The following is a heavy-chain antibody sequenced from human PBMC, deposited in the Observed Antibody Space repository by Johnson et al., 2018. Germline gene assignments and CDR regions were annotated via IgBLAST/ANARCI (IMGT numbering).Heavy chain of an antibody. V-gene: IGHV3-21*01. J-gene: IGHJ4*02. CDR3: GSLRGDSSGWYYFYY. Sequence: VQLVQSGGGLVQPGGSLRLSCAASGFTFSSYSMNWVRQAPGKGLEWVSSISSSSRYIYYADSVKGRFTISRDNAKNSLYQQMTSRRAGDKAVYYCGSLRGDSSGWYYFYYWGQGTLVTVSS. D-gene: IGHD6-19*01. CDR2: ISSSSRYI. CDR1: GFTFSSYS.